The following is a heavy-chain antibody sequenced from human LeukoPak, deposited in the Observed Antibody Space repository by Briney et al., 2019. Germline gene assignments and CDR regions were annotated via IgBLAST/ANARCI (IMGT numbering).Heavy chain of an antibody. CDR3: AIIVVGYRSAWRDY. D-gene: IGHD6-19*01. J-gene: IGHJ4*02. Sequence: GGSLRLSCEASGDTFSGFWMHWVRQVPGQGLVWVARINNDGSSRSYADVVKGRFTITRDNAKKTVYLQMNSLGVEDTALDYCAIIVVGYRSAWRDYWGQGPLVTVSP. V-gene: IGHV3-74*01. CDR1: GDTFSGFW. CDR2: INNDGSSR.